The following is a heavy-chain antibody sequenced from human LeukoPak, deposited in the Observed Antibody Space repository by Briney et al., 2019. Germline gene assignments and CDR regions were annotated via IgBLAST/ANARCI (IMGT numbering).Heavy chain of an antibody. CDR3: ARYIADYDILTGYNDAFDI. J-gene: IGHJ3*02. V-gene: IGHV4-4*02. CDR2: IYHSGST. Sequence: SETLSLTCAVSGGSISSSNWWSWVRQPPGKGLEWIGEIYHSGSTNYNPSLKSRVTISVDKSKNQFSLKLSSVTAADTAVYYCARYIADYDILTGYNDAFDIWGQGTMVTVSS. CDR1: GGSISSSNW. D-gene: IGHD3-9*01.